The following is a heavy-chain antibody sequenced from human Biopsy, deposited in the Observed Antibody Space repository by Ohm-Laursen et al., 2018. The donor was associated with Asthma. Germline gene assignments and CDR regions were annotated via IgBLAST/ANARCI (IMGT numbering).Heavy chain of an antibody. V-gene: IGHV3-23*01. CDR3: AKRGSYFDY. CDR1: GFTFSSFA. J-gene: IGHJ4*02. CDR2: IVFGGGKA. Sequence: SLRLSCSASGFTFSSFAMSWVRQAPGKGLEWVSCIVFGGGKAHHADAVEGRFTISRDKSKNTLYMQMNSLRAEDTAVYYCAKRGSYFDYWGQGTLVTVSS. D-gene: IGHD1-26*01.